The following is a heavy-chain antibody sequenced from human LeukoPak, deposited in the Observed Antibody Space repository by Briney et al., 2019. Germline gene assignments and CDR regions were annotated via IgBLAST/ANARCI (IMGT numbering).Heavy chain of an antibody. CDR2: ISAYNGNT. Sequence: ASVKVSCKASGYTFTSYGISWVRQAPGQGLEWMGWISAYNGNTNYAQKLQGRVTMTTDTSTSIAYMELRSLRSDDTAVYYCARYSGSPAYYYYGMDVWGQGTTVTVSS. CDR3: ARYSGSPAYYYYGMDV. D-gene: IGHD1-26*01. CDR1: GYTFTSYG. J-gene: IGHJ6*02. V-gene: IGHV1-18*01.